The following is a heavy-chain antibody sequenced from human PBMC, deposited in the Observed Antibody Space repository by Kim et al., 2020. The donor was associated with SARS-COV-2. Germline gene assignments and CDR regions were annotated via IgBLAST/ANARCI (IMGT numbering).Heavy chain of an antibody. CDR3: ARVRLFGEFHHYYYYGLDV. J-gene: IGHJ6*02. CDR2: IIPIFGTA. Sequence: SVKVSCKASGGTFSSYAISWVRQAPGQGLEWMGGIIPIFGTANYAQKFQGRVTITADESTSTAYMELSSLRSEDTAVYYCARVRLFGEFHHYYYYGLDVWGQGTTVTVSS. D-gene: IGHD3-10*02. V-gene: IGHV1-69*13. CDR1: GGTFSSYA.